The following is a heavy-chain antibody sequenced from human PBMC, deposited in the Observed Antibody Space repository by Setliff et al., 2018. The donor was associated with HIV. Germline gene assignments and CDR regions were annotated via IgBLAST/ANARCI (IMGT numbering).Heavy chain of an antibody. Sequence: SETLSLTCYVTDDPISSYSWSWVRQPAGKGLEWIGRLYVSGDTNYTPALKSRVTMSLDTSKKHFSLKLKSVTAADTAVYYCALTGHRLLRGYMDVWGKGTTVTVSS. J-gene: IGHJ6*03. CDR1: DDPISSYS. D-gene: IGHD2-15*01. CDR3: ALTGHRLLRGYMDV. V-gene: IGHV4-4*07. CDR2: LYVSGDT.